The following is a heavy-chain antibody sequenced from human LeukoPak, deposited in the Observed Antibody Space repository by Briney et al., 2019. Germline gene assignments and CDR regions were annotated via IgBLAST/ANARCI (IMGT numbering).Heavy chain of an antibody. J-gene: IGHJ3*02. CDR1: GYSVMELS. CDR2: FDPEDGET. Sequence: ASVKVSCKVSGYSVMELSMHWVRQAPGKGLEWMGGFDPEDGETIYAQKFQGRVTMTEDTSTDTAYMELSSLRSEDTAVYYCATPGPDWGDAFDIWGQGTMVTASS. CDR3: ATPGPDWGDAFDI. V-gene: IGHV1-24*01. D-gene: IGHD3/OR15-3a*01.